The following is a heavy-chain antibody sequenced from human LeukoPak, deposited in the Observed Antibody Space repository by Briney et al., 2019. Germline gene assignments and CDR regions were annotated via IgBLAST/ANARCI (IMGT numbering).Heavy chain of an antibody. CDR1: GFTFSSYA. Sequence: PGGSLRLSCAASGFTFSSYAMSWLRQAPGKGLEWVSAISGSGGSTYYADSVKGRFTISRDNSKNTLYLQMNNLRAEDTAVYYCANSRIAVAGAFDYWGQGTLVTVSS. CDR2: ISGSGGST. CDR3: ANSRIAVAGAFDY. V-gene: IGHV3-23*01. J-gene: IGHJ4*02. D-gene: IGHD6-19*01.